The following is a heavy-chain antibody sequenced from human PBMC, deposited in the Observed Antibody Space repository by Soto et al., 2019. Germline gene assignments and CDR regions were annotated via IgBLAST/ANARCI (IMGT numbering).Heavy chain of an antibody. CDR1: GGSFSGYY. J-gene: IGHJ4*02. CDR2: INHSGST. V-gene: IGHV4-34*01. D-gene: IGHD4-4*01. CDR3: ARSPLTVTTYYFDY. Sequence: SETLSLTCAVYGGSFSGYYWSWIRQPPGKGLEWIGEINHSGSTNYNPSLKSRVTISVDTSKNQFSLKLSSVTAADTAVYYCARSPLTVTTYYFDYWGQGTLVTVSS.